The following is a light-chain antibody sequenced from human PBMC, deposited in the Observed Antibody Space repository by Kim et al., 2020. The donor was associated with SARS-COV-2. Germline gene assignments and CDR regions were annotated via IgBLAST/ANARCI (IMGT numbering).Light chain of an antibody. CDR3: NSRGSNENVL. CDR1: SLRRYY. V-gene: IGLV3-19*01. CDR2: GRN. J-gene: IGLJ2*01. Sequence: SSELTQDPAVSVAVGQTVKITCQGDSLRRYYASWYQQKPGQAPVLVIYGRNNRPSGIPERLSGSTSGNTASLIITGAQAEDEADYYCNSRGSNENVLFGGGTKVTVL.